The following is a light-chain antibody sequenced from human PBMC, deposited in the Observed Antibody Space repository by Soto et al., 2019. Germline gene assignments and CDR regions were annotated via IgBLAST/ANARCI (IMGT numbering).Light chain of an antibody. J-gene: IGLJ3*02. CDR1: SSDIGGDNY. Sequence: QSALTQPPSASGSPGQSVTISCTGTSSDIGGDNYVSWYQQHPGKAPKLMISEVTKRPSGVPDRFSGSKSGNTASLTVSGLQAEDEADYYCSSTRMFGGGTKLTVL. CDR3: SSTRM. V-gene: IGLV2-8*01. CDR2: EVT.